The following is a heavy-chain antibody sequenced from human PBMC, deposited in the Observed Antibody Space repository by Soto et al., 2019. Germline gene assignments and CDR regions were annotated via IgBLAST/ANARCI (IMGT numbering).Heavy chain of an antibody. V-gene: IGHV3-23*01. CDR3: AKDQNGGSGWYDYYYYGMDV. CDR2: ISGSGGST. D-gene: IGHD6-19*01. Sequence: QPGGSLRLSCAASGFTFSSYAMSWVRQAPGKGLEWVSAISGSGGSTYYADSVKGRFTISRDNSKNPLYLQMNSLRAEDTAVYYCAKDQNGGSGWYDYYYYGMDVWGQGTTVTVSS. J-gene: IGHJ6*02. CDR1: GFTFSSYA.